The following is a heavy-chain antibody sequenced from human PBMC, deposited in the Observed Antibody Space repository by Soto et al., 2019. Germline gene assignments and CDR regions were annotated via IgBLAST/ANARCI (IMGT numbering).Heavy chain of an antibody. Sequence: QVQLVQSGVEVREPGSAVKVSCKASGGTFKMYAMHWVRLAPGQGLEWMGGIIPILDKPTYAQKFQGRVTITVDDSTATAYMELTSLRSDDTAVYYCSRSIGSGGVVGGFDYWGQGTLVNVSS. CDR1: GGTFKMYA. J-gene: IGHJ4*02. D-gene: IGHD3-16*02. CDR2: IIPILDKP. V-gene: IGHV1-69*01. CDR3: SRSIGSGGVVGGFDY.